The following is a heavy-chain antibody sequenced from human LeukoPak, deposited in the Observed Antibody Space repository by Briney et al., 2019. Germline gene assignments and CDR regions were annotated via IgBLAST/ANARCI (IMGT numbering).Heavy chain of an antibody. Sequence: GGSLRLSCAASGFTFSSYSMNWVRQAPGKGLEWVSYISSDSRTIYYADSVKGRLTISRDNAKNSLYLQMKSLRDEDTAVYYCARGLNYYDSTGYYTYWGQGTLVTVSS. V-gene: IGHV3-48*02. D-gene: IGHD3-22*01. CDR2: ISSDSRTI. CDR3: ARGLNYYDSTGYYTY. J-gene: IGHJ4*02. CDR1: GFTFSSYS.